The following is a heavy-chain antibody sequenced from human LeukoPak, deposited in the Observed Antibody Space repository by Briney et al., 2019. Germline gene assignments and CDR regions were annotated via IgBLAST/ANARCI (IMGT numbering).Heavy chain of an antibody. D-gene: IGHD4-23*01. CDR3: ARGSSPTYGGNSDY. CDR1: GYTFTSYD. Sequence: GASVKVSCKASGYTFTSYDINWGRQATGQGLEWMGWMNPNSGNTGYAQKFQGRVTMTRNTSISTAYMELSSLRSEDTAVYYCARGSSPTYGGNSDYWGQGTLVTVSS. V-gene: IGHV1-8*01. CDR2: MNPNSGNT. J-gene: IGHJ4*02.